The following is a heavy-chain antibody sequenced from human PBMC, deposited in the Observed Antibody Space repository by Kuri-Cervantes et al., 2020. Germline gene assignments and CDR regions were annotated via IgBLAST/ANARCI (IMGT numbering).Heavy chain of an antibody. Sequence: ETLSLTCAASGFTVSSNYTSWVRQAPGKGLEWVSAIYSGGSTYYADSVKGRFTISRDNSKNTLYLQMNSLRAEDTAVYYCARPLDGELRAFDIWGQGTMVTVSS. CDR1: GFTVSSNY. D-gene: IGHD3-10*01. CDR2: IYSGGST. V-gene: IGHV3-53*01. J-gene: IGHJ3*02. CDR3: ARPLDGELRAFDI.